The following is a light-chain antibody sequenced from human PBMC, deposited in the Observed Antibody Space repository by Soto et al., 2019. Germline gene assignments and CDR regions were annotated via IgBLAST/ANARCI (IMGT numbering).Light chain of an antibody. CDR3: QQYNTFWT. CDR2: AAS. V-gene: IGKV1-39*01. Sequence: DIQMTQSPSSLSASVGDRVTITCRTSQSIVRYLNWYQQKPGKAPKLLIYAASSLQSGVPSRFSGSGSGTEFTLTISSLQPDDFATYYCQQYNTFWTFGQGTKVDIK. J-gene: IGKJ1*01. CDR1: QSIVRY.